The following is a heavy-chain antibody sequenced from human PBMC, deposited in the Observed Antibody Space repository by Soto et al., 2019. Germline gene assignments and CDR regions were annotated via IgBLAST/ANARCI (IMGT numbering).Heavy chain of an antibody. V-gene: IGHV4-59*11. D-gene: IGHD3-16*01. CDR2: IYYSGST. CDR3: ARGHNLGGANVDI. J-gene: IGHJ3*02. Sequence: SETLSHTSTVSGGSIFSHYWGWIRQPPGKGLEYIGYIYYSGSTNYNPSLKSRVTISVDMSREQFSLKLTSVTAADTAGDYCARGHNLGGANVDIWGQGTSVT. CDR1: GGSIFSHY.